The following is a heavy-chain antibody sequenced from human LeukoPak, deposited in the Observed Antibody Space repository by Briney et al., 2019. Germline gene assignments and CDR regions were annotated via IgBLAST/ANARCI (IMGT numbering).Heavy chain of an antibody. CDR2: ISSSSSYI. J-gene: IGHJ3*02. Sequence: GGSLRLSCAASGFTFSSYSMNWVRQAPGKGLEWVSSISSSSSYIYYADSVKGRFTITRDNAKNSLYLQMNSLRAEDTAVYYCARVGPEAAAGMGNAFDIRGQGTMVTVSS. V-gene: IGHV3-21*01. CDR1: GFTFSSYS. CDR3: ARVGPEAAAGMGNAFDI. D-gene: IGHD6-13*01.